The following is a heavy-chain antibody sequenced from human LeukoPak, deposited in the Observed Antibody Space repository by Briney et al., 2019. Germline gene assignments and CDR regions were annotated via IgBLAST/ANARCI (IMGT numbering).Heavy chain of an antibody. V-gene: IGHV4-4*02. CDR3: VRGDDYIFDY. J-gene: IGHJ4*02. D-gene: IGHD4-11*01. Sequence: SENLSLTCAVSGDPITSANWWSWVRQSPGKGLEWIGEISHSGATNHNPSLKSRVTMSLDKSKNQLSLRVNSVTAADAAVHYCVRGDDYIFDYWGQGTLVTVSS. CDR2: ISHSGAT. CDR1: GDPITSANW.